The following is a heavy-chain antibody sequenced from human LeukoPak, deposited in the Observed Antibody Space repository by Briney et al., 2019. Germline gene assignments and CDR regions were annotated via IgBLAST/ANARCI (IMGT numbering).Heavy chain of an antibody. CDR1: GYTFTSYG. Sequence: GASVKVSCKASGYTFTSYGISWVRQAPGQGLEWMGWISAYNGNTNYAQKLQGRVTMTTDTSTSTAYMELRNLRSDDTAVYYCASAPLYGDYARILDYWGQGTRVTVSS. CDR3: ASAPLYGDYARILDY. CDR2: ISAYNGNT. D-gene: IGHD4-17*01. J-gene: IGHJ4*02. V-gene: IGHV1-18*01.